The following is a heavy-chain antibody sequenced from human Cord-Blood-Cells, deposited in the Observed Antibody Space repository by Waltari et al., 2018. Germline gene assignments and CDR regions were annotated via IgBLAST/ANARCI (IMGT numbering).Heavy chain of an antibody. V-gene: IGHV3-7*01. D-gene: IGHD2-21*01. CDR2: IKQDGSEK. Sequence: EVQLVESGGGLVQPGGSLRLSCVASGFTFSGSWMSWVRQAPGKGLEWVANIKQDGSEKYYVDSVKGRFTISRDNAKNSLYLQMNSLRAEDTAVYYCARESDWYFDYWGQGTLVTVSS. CDR3: ARESDWYFDY. CDR1: GFTFSGSW. J-gene: IGHJ4*02.